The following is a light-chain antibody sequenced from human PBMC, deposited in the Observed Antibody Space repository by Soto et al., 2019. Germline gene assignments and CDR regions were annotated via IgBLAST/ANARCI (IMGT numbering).Light chain of an antibody. CDR3: QQYYNWPS. V-gene: IGKV1-5*03. J-gene: IGKJ1*01. CDR1: ENVNGH. Sequence: IQMTQSPNTLSATVGDSVAVTCRASENVNGHLAWYQQKPGKAPKLLIYEASILESGVPSRFSGSGFGTEFTLTINGLLPEDFVTYYCQQYYNWPSFGQGTKV. CDR2: EAS.